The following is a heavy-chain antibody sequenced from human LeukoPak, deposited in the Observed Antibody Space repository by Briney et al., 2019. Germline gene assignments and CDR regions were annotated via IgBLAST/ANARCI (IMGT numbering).Heavy chain of an antibody. CDR3: VKDFGNLAGRPDAFHV. CDR1: GFAFDDYD. Sequence: GRSLRLSCEASGFAFDDYDMHWVRQSPVKGLEWVSHISSDSVTLAYADSVQGRFIISRDNARNPLHLQMNSLGPDDTALYFSVKDFGNLAGRPDAFHVWGRGTMVTVSS. J-gene: IGHJ3*01. CDR2: ISSDSVTL. V-gene: IGHV3-9*01. D-gene: IGHD6-6*01.